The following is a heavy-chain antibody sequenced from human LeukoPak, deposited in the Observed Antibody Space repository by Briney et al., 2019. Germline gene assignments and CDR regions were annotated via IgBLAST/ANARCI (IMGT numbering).Heavy chain of an antibody. CDR2: ISASGTST. Sequence: GGSLRLSCAASGFTFSSYTMYWVRQAPGKGLEWVSAISASGTSTYYAVSVKGRFTISRDNSKNTRYLQMNSLRAEDTAVYYCAKDLFYVKRDAADTDFWGQGTLVTVSS. CDR3: AKDLFYVKRDAADTDF. V-gene: IGHV3-23*01. CDR1: GFTFSSYT. D-gene: IGHD6-13*01. J-gene: IGHJ4*02.